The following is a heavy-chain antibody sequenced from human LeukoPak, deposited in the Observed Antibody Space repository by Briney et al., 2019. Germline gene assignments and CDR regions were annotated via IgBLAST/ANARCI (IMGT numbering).Heavy chain of an antibody. D-gene: IGHD5-12*01. CDR1: GYTFTDYY. J-gene: IGHJ5*02. CDR3: ARVRVATMHNWFDP. Sequence: ASVKVSCKASGYTFTDYYMHWVRQAPGQGLEWMGWINPNSGGTNYAQKFQGRVTMTRDTSISTAYMELSRLRSDDTAVYYCARVRVATMHNWFDPWGQGTLVTVSS. V-gene: IGHV1-2*02. CDR2: INPNSGGT.